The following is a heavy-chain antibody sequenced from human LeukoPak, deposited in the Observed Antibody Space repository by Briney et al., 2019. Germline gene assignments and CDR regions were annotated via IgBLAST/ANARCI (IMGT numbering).Heavy chain of an antibody. J-gene: IGHJ4*02. Sequence: GGSLRLSCAASGFTFSSYGMTWVRQAPGKGLEWVSYISSSSSTIYYADSVKGRFTISRDNSKNTLYLQMNSLRTEDTAVYYCAKTWEPKFGFDHWGQGTLVTVSS. D-gene: IGHD1-26*01. V-gene: IGHV3-48*01. CDR1: GFTFSSYG. CDR2: ISSSSSTI. CDR3: AKTWEPKFGFDH.